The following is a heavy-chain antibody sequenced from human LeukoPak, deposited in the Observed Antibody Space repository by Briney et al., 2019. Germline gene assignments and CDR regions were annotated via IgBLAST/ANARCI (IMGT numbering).Heavy chain of an antibody. CDR3: ARDHGSGSYPYYFDY. D-gene: IGHD3-10*01. Sequence: PGGSLRLSCAASGFTFSSYSINWVRQAPGKGLEWVSYISSSSSTIYYADSVKGRFTISRDNAKNSLYLQMNSLRAEDTAVYYCARDHGSGSYPYYFDYWGQGTLVTVSS. V-gene: IGHV3-48*04. J-gene: IGHJ4*02. CDR1: GFTFSSYS. CDR2: ISSSSSTI.